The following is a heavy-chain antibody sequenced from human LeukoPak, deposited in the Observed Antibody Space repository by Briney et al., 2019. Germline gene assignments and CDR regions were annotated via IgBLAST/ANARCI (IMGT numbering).Heavy chain of an antibody. CDR2: ISPTGSTT. CDR1: GFSFSGHW. D-gene: IGHD6-6*01. Sequence: GGSLRLSCTASGFSFSGHWMYWARQLPGKGLVWVSRISPTGSTTSYADSVKGRFTVSRDNAKNTLYLQVNNLRAEDTAVYYCARGPNSNWSGLDFWGQGTLLTVSS. V-gene: IGHV3-74*01. CDR3: ARGPNSNWSGLDF. J-gene: IGHJ4*02.